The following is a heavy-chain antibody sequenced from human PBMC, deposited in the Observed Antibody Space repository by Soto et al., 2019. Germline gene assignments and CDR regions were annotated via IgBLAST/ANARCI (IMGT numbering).Heavy chain of an antibody. Sequence: QLQLQESGSGLVKPSQTLSLTCAVSGGSISSGGYSWSWIRQPPGKGLEWIGCIYHSGSTYYNPSLSSRVTITVDRSKNQFSLKLSSVTAADTAVDYCARASTTVTTLDYWGQGTLVTVSS. CDR3: ARASTTVTTLDY. J-gene: IGHJ4*02. CDR2: IYHSGST. D-gene: IGHD4-17*01. CDR1: GGSISSGGYS. V-gene: IGHV4-30-2*01.